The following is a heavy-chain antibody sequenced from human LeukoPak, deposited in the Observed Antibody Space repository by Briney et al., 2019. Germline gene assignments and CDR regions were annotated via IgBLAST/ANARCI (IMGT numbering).Heavy chain of an antibody. D-gene: IGHD3-3*01. Sequence: PGGSLSLSCAASGFTFSSYWMSWVRQAPGKGLEWVANIKQDGSEKYYVGSVKGRFTISRDNAKKSLYLQMNSLRAEDTAVYYCAVAAYDFWTGYYYDWGQGTLVTVSS. CDR3: AVAAYDFWTGYYYD. CDR1: GFTFSSYW. J-gene: IGHJ4*02. V-gene: IGHV3-7*01. CDR2: IKQDGSEK.